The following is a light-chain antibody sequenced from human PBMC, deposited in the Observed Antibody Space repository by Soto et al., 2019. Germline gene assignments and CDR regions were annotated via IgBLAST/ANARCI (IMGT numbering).Light chain of an antibody. V-gene: IGKV1-5*01. CDR1: QSISSW. CDR2: DAS. J-gene: IGKJ1*01. CDR3: QQYNSYWT. Sequence: DGQMNQYPTSLSASVGDRVTITGRASQSISSWLAWYQQKPGKAPKLLIYDASSLESGVPSRFSGSGSGTEFTLTISSLQPDDFATYYCQQYNSYWTFGQGTKVDI.